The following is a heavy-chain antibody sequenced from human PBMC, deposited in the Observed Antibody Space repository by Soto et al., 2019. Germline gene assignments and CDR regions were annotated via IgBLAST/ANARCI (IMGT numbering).Heavy chain of an antibody. CDR3: AASSSWAHNWLDP. J-gene: IGHJ5*02. Sequence: QVQLQESGPGLVKPSQTLSLTCTVSGGSISSGGYYWSWIRQHPGKGLEWIGYIYYSGSTYYNPSLKSRVTXSXDXXKNQFSLKLSSVTAADTAVYYCAASSSWAHNWLDPWGQGTLVTVSS. CDR2: IYYSGST. V-gene: IGHV4-31*03. CDR1: GGSISSGGYY. D-gene: IGHD6-13*01.